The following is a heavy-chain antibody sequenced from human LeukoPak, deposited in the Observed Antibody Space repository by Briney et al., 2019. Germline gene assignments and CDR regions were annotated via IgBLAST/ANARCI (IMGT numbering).Heavy chain of an antibody. D-gene: IGHD2-21*01. CDR2: IYSGGST. CDR1: GFTVSSNY. CDR3: ITPLPYSAQ. J-gene: IGHJ4*02. V-gene: IGHV3-53*01. Sequence: PGGSLRLSCAASGFTVSSNYMSWVRQAPGKGLEWVSVIYSGGSTYYADSVKGRFTISRDNSKNTLYLQMNSLETEDTAVYYCITPLPYSAQGGQGTLVTVSS.